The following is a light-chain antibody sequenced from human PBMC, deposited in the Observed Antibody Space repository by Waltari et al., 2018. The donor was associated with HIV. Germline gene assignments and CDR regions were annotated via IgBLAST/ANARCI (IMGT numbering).Light chain of an antibody. CDR2: EVS. Sequence: QSALTQPASVSGSPGQSITISCPGTSSDVGGYNYFSWYQQHPGKAPKLMIYEVSNRPSGVSNRFSGSKSGNTASLTISGLQAEDEADYYCSSYTSSSTQVFGGGTKVTVL. V-gene: IGLV2-14*03. CDR1: SSDVGGYNY. CDR3: SSYTSSSTQV. J-gene: IGLJ3*02.